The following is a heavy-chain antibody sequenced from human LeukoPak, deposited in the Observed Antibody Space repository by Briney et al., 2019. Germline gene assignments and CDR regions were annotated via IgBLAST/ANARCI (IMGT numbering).Heavy chain of an antibody. V-gene: IGHV3-48*02. J-gene: IGHJ2*01. CDR1: GFTFSYHS. CDR2: ISRSGDTI. CDR3: ARLLKYYYDSSGSGEDWYFDL. D-gene: IGHD3-22*01. Sequence: PGGSLRLSCAAYGFTFSYHSMNWVRQAPWKGLEWISYISRSGDTIYYADSVKGRFTISRDNADSSLYLQMNSLRDEDTAVYYCARLLKYYYDSSGSGEDWYFDLWGRGTLVTVSS.